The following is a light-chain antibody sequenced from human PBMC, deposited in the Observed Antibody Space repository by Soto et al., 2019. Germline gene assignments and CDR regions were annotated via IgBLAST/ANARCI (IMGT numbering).Light chain of an antibody. V-gene: IGLV2-18*02. Sequence: QSALTQPPSVSGSPGQSVTISCTGTSNDVGTYNRVSWYQEPPGTAPKLMIYEVNNRPSGVPDRFSGSKSGNTASLTISGLQAEDEADYYCSSYTSCSTLLFGGGTKLTVL. CDR1: SNDVGTYNR. CDR2: EVN. CDR3: SSYTSCSTLL. J-gene: IGLJ2*01.